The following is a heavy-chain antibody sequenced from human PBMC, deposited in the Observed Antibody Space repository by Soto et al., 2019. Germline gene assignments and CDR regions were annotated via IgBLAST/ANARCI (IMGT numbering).Heavy chain of an antibody. V-gene: IGHV3-7*01. J-gene: IGHJ4*02. D-gene: IGHD2-2*01. CDR3: VTTTRSSSHDF. CDR1: GFIFSSYW. Sequence: GGSLRLSCAASGFIFSSYWMSWVRQAPGKGLEWVANIRQDGSEKQYVDSVKGRLAISRDNAKNSLYLQMNSLTAGDTAVYYCVTTTRSSSHDFWGQGTLVTVSS. CDR2: IRQDGSEK.